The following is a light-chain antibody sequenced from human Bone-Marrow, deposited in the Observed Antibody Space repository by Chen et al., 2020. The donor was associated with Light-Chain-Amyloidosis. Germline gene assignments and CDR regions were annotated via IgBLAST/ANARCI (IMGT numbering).Light chain of an antibody. CDR3: QSYQGSSQGV. V-gene: IGLV6-57*01. Sequence: NFMLTQPHSVSESPGKTVIISCTRSSGSIATKYVQWYQQRPGSSPTTVIYEDDQRPSVVPDRFSGSIDRSSNAASLTISGLKTEDEADYCCQSYQGSSQGVFGGGTKLTVL. CDR1: SGSIATKY. J-gene: IGLJ3*02. CDR2: EDD.